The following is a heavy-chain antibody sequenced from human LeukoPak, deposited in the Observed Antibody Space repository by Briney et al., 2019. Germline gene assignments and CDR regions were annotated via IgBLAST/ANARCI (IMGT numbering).Heavy chain of an antibody. CDR2: IRYDGSNK. CDR1: GFTFSSYG. CDR3: ARGRARGGLLWFGEVTYYMDV. Sequence: GGSLRLSCAASGFTFSSYGMHWVRQAPGKGLEWVAFIRYDGSNKYYADSVKGRFTISRDNAKNSLYLQMNSLRAGDTAVYYCARGRARGGLLWFGEVTYYMDVWGKGTTVTISS. D-gene: IGHD3-10*01. V-gene: IGHV3-30*02. J-gene: IGHJ6*03.